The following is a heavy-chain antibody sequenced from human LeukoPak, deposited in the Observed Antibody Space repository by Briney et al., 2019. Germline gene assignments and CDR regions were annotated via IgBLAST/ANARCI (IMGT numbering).Heavy chain of an antibody. CDR1: GYTFTSYD. J-gene: IGHJ6*03. Sequence: ASVKVSCKASGYTFTSYDIHWVRQATGQGLEWMGWMNPNSGNTGYAQKFQGRVTMTRNTSISTAYMELSSLRSEDTAVYYCARALSTWAYYYYYMDVWGKGTTVTISS. CDR2: MNPNSGNT. D-gene: IGHD5/OR15-5a*01. V-gene: IGHV1-8*01. CDR3: ARALSTWAYYYYYMDV.